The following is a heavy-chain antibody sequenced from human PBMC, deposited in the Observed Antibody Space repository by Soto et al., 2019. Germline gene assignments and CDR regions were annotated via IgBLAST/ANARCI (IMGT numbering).Heavy chain of an antibody. D-gene: IGHD6-6*01. CDR1: GFTFSSYS. J-gene: IGHJ4*02. CDR3: ARDLGGVAARGDY. Sequence: GGSLRLSCAASGFTFSSYSMNWVRQAPGKGLEWVSSISSSSSYIYYADSVKGRFTISRDNAKNSLYLQMNSLRAEDTAMYYCARDLGGVAARGDYWGQGTLVTGSS. V-gene: IGHV3-21*01. CDR2: ISSSSSYI.